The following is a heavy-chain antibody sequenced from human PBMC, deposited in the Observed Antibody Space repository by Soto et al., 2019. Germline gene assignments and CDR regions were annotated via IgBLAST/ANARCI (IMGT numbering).Heavy chain of an antibody. V-gene: IGHV3-49*03. CDR2: IRSKAYGGTT. CDR3: TRGYYDILTGYFLDDY. CDR1: GFTFGDYA. Sequence: GGSLRLSCTASGFTFGDYAMSWFRQAPGKGLEWVGFIRSKAYGGTTEYAASVKGRFTISRDDSKSIAYLQMNSLKTEDTALFYCTRGYYDILTGYFLDDYWGQGTLVTVSS. D-gene: IGHD3-9*01. J-gene: IGHJ4*02.